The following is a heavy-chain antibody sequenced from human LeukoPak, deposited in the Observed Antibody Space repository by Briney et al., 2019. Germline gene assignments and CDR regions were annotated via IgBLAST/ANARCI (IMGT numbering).Heavy chain of an antibody. CDR3: AKSFLWGSYRPGLFDY. CDR1: GFTFSSYG. V-gene: IGHV3-30*02. J-gene: IGHJ4*02. D-gene: IGHD3-16*02. Sequence: GGSLRLSCAASGFTFSSYGMHWVRQAPGKGLEWVAFIRYDGSNKYYADSVKGRFTISRDNSKNTLYLQMNSLRAEDTAVYYCAKSFLWGSYRPGLFDYWGQGTLVTVSS. CDR2: IRYDGSNK.